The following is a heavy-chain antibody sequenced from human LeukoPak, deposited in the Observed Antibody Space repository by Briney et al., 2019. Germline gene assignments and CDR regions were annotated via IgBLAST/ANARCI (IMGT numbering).Heavy chain of an antibody. CDR2: ISYDGSNK. CDR1: GFTFSSYA. D-gene: IGHD6-13*01. J-gene: IGHJ4*02. Sequence: GGSLRLSCAASGFTFSSYAMHWVRQAPGKGLEWVAVISYDGSNKYYADSVKGRFTVSRDNSKNTLYLQMNSLRAEDTAVYYCTRIAAAGFDCWGQGTLVTVSS. V-gene: IGHV3-30-3*01. CDR3: TRIAAAGFDC.